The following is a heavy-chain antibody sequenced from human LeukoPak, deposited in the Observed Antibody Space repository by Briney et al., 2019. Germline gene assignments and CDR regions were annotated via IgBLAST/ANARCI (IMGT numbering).Heavy chain of an antibody. CDR2: IYSSGSA. CDR3: ARGPYSSGWYGLDY. Sequence: GGSLRLSCAASGFTFSSYWMSWVRQAPGKGLEWVSVIYSSGSAYYADSVKGRFTISRDNSKNTLYLQMNSLRAEDTAVYYCARGPYSSGWYGLDYWGQGTLVTVSS. V-gene: IGHV3-53*01. D-gene: IGHD6-19*01. J-gene: IGHJ4*02. CDR1: GFTFSSYW.